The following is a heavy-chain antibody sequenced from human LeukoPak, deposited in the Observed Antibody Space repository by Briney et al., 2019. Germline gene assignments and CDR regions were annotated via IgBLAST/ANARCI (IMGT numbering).Heavy chain of an antibody. CDR2: LYAGDSDT. Sequence: GESLKISCKGSGYSFPSYWIGWVRQMPGKGLEYMGVLYAGDSDTRYSPSFQGQVTISADKSISTAYLQWSSLKASDTAMYYCARQDCTSTSCYDSLDYWGQGTLVTVSS. V-gene: IGHV5-51*01. CDR3: ARQDCTSTSCYDSLDY. J-gene: IGHJ4*02. D-gene: IGHD2-2*01. CDR1: GYSFPSYW.